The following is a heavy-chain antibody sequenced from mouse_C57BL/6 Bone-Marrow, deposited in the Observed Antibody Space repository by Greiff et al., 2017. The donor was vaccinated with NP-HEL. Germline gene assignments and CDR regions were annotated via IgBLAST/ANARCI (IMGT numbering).Heavy chain of an antibody. CDR3: ARGGLRPAWFAY. D-gene: IGHD2-4*01. CDR2: INPNNGGT. J-gene: IGHJ3*01. Sequence: EVQLQQSGPELVKPGASVKMSCKASGYTFTDYNMHWVKQSHGKSLEWIGNINPNNGGTSYNQKFKGKATLTVNKSSSTAYMELRSLTSEDSAVYYCARGGLRPAWFAYWGQGTLVTVSA. CDR1: GYTFTDYN. V-gene: IGHV1-22*01.